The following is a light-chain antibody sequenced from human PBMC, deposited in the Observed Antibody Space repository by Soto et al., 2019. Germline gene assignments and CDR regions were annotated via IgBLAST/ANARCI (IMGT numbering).Light chain of an antibody. Sequence: QSVLTQPASVSGSPGQSITISCTGTSSDVGANIFVSWYQQHPGKVPKLMIYTVSSRPSGVSQRFSGSKSGNTASLTISGLQAEDEDDYYCSSFTNDSTYVFGTGTKVTV. V-gene: IGLV2-14*01. CDR2: TVS. CDR1: SSDVGANIF. J-gene: IGLJ1*01. CDR3: SSFTNDSTYV.